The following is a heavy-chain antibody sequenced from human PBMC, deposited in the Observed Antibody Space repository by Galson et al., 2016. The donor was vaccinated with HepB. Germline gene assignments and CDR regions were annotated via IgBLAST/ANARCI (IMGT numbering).Heavy chain of an antibody. V-gene: IGHV3-30*18. Sequence: SLRLSCAASGFGFRSYSMHWVRQAPGKGLEWVAGISYDGTNTYYADSVKGRFTISRDNSKHTLYLQMNSLRAEDTAVYFCAKDAILGCGRDCYVDYWGQGTLVTVSS. J-gene: IGHJ4*02. CDR1: GFGFRSYS. D-gene: IGHD2-21*02. CDR3: AKDAILGCGRDCYVDY. CDR2: ISYDGTNT.